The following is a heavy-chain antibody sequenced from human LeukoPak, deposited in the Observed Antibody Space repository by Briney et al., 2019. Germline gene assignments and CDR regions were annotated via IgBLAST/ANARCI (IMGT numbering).Heavy chain of an antibody. CDR3: ARLSETPAYYDTHVYYYLGY. CDR2: MNPTTGNT. D-gene: IGHD3-22*01. V-gene: IGHV1-8*01. J-gene: IGHJ4*02. Sequence: ASVKVSCKASGYTFSSYDINWVRQATGQGLEWMGWMNPTTGNTGHAQKFQGRITMTRDTSINTAYMEISSLRSEDTAVYYCARLSETPAYYDTHVYYYLGYWGQGTLVTVSS. CDR1: GYTFSSYD.